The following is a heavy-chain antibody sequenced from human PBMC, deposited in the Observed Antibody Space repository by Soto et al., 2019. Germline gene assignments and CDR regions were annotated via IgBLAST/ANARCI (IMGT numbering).Heavy chain of an antibody. CDR1: GFTFSSYA. J-gene: IGHJ5*01. V-gene: IGHV3-30-3*01. D-gene: IGHD6-19*01. CDR2: ISYDGRNK. Sequence: VQLVESGGGVVQPGRSLRLSCAASGFTFSSYAMHWVRQAPGKGLEWVAVISYDGRNKYYADSVKGRFTISRDKSKNTLYLQMNSLRAEDTAGYYCARAKVAGYNLFDSWGQGSLVTVSS. CDR3: ARAKVAGYNLFDS.